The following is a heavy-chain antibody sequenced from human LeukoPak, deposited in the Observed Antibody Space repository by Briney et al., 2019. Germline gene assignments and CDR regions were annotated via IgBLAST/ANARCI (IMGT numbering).Heavy chain of an antibody. J-gene: IGHJ4*02. Sequence: GESLKISCQGFGYPFTTSWIGWVRQLPGKGLEWTAIIYAGNSDAKYSPSFQGQVSISTDRSISTAYLHWSSLMASDTAIYYCAIINHPDGRVYWGQGTLVTVSS. CDR3: AIINHPDGRVY. D-gene: IGHD5-24*01. CDR1: GYPFTTSW. CDR2: IYAGNSDA. V-gene: IGHV5-51*01.